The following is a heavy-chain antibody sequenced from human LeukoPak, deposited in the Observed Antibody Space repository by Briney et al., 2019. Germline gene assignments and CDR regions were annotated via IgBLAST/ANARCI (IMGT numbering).Heavy chain of an antibody. CDR3: ARGRGSYYYSYNWFDP. CDR2: INSDGSST. V-gene: IGHV3-74*01. CDR1: GFTFSSYW. D-gene: IGHD1-26*01. J-gene: IGHJ5*02. Sequence: GGSLRPSCAASGFTFSSYWMHWVRQAPGKGLVWVSRINSDGSSTSYADSVKGRFTISRDNAKDTLYLQMNSLRAEDTAVYYCARGRGSYYYSYNWFDPWGQGTLVTVSS.